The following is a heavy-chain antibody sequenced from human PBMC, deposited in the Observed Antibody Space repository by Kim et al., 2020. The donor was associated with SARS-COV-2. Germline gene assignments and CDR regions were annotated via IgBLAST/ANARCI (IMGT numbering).Heavy chain of an antibody. V-gene: IGHV4-39*01. Sequence: SETLSLTCTVSGDSISTSSDYWGWIRQPPGEGLEWIGSVYSSGSTYYNPSLKSRVTVSVDTSKSQFSLRLTSVTATDTAVYYCARCRRSGLYYIDFWGQGTQVTVSS. CDR3: ARCRRSGLYYIDF. CDR1: GDSISTSSDY. CDR2: VYSSGST. J-gene: IGHJ4*02. D-gene: IGHD6-19*01.